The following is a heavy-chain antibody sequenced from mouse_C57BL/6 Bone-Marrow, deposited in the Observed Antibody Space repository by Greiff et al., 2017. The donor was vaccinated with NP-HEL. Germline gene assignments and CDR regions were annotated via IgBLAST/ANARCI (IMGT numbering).Heavy chain of an antibody. CDR3: ARGADYYYAMDY. CDR1: GYTFTNYW. Sequence: VKLVESGAELVRPGTSVKMSCKASGYTFTNYWIGWAKQRPGHGLEWIGDIYPGGGYTNYNEKFKGKATLTADKSSSTAYMQFSSLTSEDSAIYYCARGADYYYAMDYWGQGTSVTVSS. CDR2: IYPGGGYT. D-gene: IGHD2-4*01. J-gene: IGHJ4*01. V-gene: IGHV1-63*01.